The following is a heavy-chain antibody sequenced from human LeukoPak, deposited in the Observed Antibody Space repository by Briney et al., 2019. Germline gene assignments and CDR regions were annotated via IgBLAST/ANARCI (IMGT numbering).Heavy chain of an antibody. D-gene: IGHD3-10*01. V-gene: IGHV3-7*01. CDR1: GFTFSSYW. CDR2: INQDGSEK. J-gene: IGHJ4*02. CDR3: AREGRGEYFDY. Sequence: GGSLRLSCAAYGFTFSSYWMNWDRQAPGKGLEWVANINQDGSEKYYVDSVKGRFTISRDNGKNSLYLQLNSLRAEDTAVYYCAREGRGEYFDYWGQGTLVTVSS.